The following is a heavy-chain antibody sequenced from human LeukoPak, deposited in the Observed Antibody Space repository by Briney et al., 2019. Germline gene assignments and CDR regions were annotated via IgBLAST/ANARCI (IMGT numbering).Heavy chain of an antibody. CDR1: GGSISSSSYY. CDR2: IYYSGST. V-gene: IGHV4-61*05. D-gene: IGHD1-26*01. CDR3: ASFIGYMDV. Sequence: SETLSLTCTVSGGSISSSSYYWGWIRQPPGKGLEWIGYIYYSGSTNYNPSLKSRVTISVDTSKNQFSLKLSSVTAADTAVYYCASFIGYMDVWGKGTTVTVSS. J-gene: IGHJ6*03.